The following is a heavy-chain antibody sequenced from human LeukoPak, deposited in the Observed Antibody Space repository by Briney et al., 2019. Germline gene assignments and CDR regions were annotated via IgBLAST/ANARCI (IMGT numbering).Heavy chain of an antibody. Sequence: PSETLSLTCTVSGGSISSYYWSWIRQPPGKGLEWVSGLSGSGGSTYYADSVKGRFTISRDNSKNTLYLQMNSLRAEDTAVYYCARAPYYDSSGYYDYWGQGTLVTVSS. CDR1: GGSISSYY. V-gene: IGHV3-23*01. CDR2: LSGSGGST. J-gene: IGHJ4*02. CDR3: ARAPYYDSSGYYDY. D-gene: IGHD3-22*01.